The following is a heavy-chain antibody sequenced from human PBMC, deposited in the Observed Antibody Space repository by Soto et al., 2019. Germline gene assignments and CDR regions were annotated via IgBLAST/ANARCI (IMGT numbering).Heavy chain of an antibody. Sequence: XVCLRLSFNACGFTFSSTYMSWVRQAPGMGLEWVAVIESGGSTHYADSVRGRFTISRDIPKNMIYLQLHTLRAEDTAVYYCAKHLGPPRLLNYYFYGLDVWAQGTTVTVSS. D-gene: IGHD2-15*01. CDR2: IESGGST. CDR3: AKHLGPPRLLNYYFYGLDV. CDR1: GFTFSSTY. J-gene: IGHJ6*02. V-gene: IGHV3-53*01.